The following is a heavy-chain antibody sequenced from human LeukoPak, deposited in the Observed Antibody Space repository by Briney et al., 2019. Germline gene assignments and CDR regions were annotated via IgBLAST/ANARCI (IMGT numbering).Heavy chain of an antibody. Sequence: SETLSLTCTVSGGSISSYYWNWIRQPPGKGLEWIGDIYYSGSTNYNPSLESRVTISVDTSKNQFSLKLSSVTAADTAVYYCAKGGSTNFYYGDVWGQGTTVTVSS. D-gene: IGHD2/OR15-2a*01. J-gene: IGHJ6*02. CDR2: IYYSGST. V-gene: IGHV4-59*01. CDR3: AKGGSTNFYYGDV. CDR1: GGSISSYY.